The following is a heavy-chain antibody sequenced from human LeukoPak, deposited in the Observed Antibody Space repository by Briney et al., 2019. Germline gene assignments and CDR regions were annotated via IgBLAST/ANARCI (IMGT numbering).Heavy chain of an antibody. D-gene: IGHD6-19*01. CDR3: ARDRRAVAGPDLFDY. Sequence: GASVKVSCKASGYTFSGYYMHWVRQAPGQGLEWMGWINPNSGGTNYAQKFQGRVTMTRDTSISTAYMELSSLRSEDTAVYYCARDRRAVAGPDLFDYWGQGTLVTVSS. V-gene: IGHV1-2*02. J-gene: IGHJ4*02. CDR1: GYTFSGYY. CDR2: INPNSGGT.